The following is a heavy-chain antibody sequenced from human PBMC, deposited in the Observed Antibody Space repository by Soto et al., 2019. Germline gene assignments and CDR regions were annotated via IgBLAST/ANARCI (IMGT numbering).Heavy chain of an antibody. CDR3: ARGVDCITSSCRLQNWFDP. Sequence: SETLSLTCTVAGGSMTRSGYYWGWIRQPPGNELQYIGGVYNNGQTYYNPSLTSPVTISIDTSKNQFSLSLRSVTAADTAVYFCARGVDCITSSCRLQNWFDPWGQGTLVTVSS. J-gene: IGHJ5*02. CDR1: GGSMTRSGYY. V-gene: IGHV4-39*01. D-gene: IGHD2-2*01. CDR2: VYNNGQT.